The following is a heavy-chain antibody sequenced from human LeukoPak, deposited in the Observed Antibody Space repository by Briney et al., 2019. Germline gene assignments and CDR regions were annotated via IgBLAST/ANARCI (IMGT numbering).Heavy chain of an antibody. CDR1: GFTFSSYG. V-gene: IGHV3-30*02. D-gene: IGHD3-3*01. CDR3: AKDQHYYDFWSGYQYRFDP. CDR2: IRYDGSNK. J-gene: IGHJ5*02. Sequence: QPGGSLRLSCAASGFTFSSYGMHWVRQAPGKGLEWVAFIRYDGSNKYYADSVKGRFTISRDNSKNTLYLQMNSLRAEDTAVYYCAKDQHYYDFWSGYQYRFDPWGQGTLVTVSS.